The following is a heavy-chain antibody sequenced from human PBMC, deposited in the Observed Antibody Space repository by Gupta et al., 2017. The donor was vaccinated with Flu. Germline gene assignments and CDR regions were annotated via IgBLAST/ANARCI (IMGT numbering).Heavy chain of an antibody. CDR2: VNPNTGKT. CDR3: ARGTWSCDF. J-gene: IGHJ4*02. Sequence: VPLVQSGAELKPPGASVGVSCKASGYSFINYGINWVRQATGQGLEWMGWVNPNTGKTGYTQKFQGRVSMTRDSSTNTAYLDLSDLRSDDTAVYYCARGTWSCDFWGQGTQVSVSS. D-gene: IGHD3-10*01. V-gene: IGHV1-8*01. CDR1: GYSFINYG.